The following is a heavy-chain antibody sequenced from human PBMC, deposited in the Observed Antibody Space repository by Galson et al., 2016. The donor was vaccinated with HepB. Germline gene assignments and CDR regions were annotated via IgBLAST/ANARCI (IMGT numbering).Heavy chain of an antibody. CDR3: ARGDFHPG. CDR1: GFTFSSYW. V-gene: IGHV3-74*01. D-gene: IGHD2-21*02. CDR2: IDSDGSST. J-gene: IGHJ4*02. Sequence: SLRLSCAASGFTFSSYWMHWVRQAPGKGLVWVSRIDSDGSSTGYADSVRGRFTIYRDNAKNTLYLQMNSLRAEDTAVYYCARGDFHPGWGQGTLVTVSS.